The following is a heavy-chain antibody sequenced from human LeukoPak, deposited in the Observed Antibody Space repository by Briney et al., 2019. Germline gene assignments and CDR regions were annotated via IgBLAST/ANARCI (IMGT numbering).Heavy chain of an antibody. D-gene: IGHD3-10*01. CDR2: IYYSGST. CDR3: ARGLFWFGDLKTHWFDP. V-gene: IGHV4-39*01. Sequence: SETLSLTCTVSGGSISSSSYYWGWIRQPPGKGLEWIGSIYYSGSTYDNPSLKSRVTISVDTSKNQFSLRLTSVTAADTAVYYCARGLFWFGDLKTHWFDPWGQGTQVTVSS. CDR1: GGSISSSSYY. J-gene: IGHJ5*02.